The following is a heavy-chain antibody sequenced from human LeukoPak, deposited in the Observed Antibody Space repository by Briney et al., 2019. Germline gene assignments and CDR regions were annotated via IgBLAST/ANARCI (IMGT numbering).Heavy chain of an antibody. Sequence: GGSLRLSCAASGFTFDDYAMHWVRQAPGKGLEWVSGISWNSGSIGYADSVKGRFTISRDNAKNSLYLQMNSLRAEDTAVYYCARARAGQGYDYVWGSYRRYFDYWGQGTLVTVSS. CDR3: ARARAGQGYDYVWGSYRRYFDY. CDR1: GFTFDDYA. CDR2: ISWNSGSI. J-gene: IGHJ4*02. D-gene: IGHD3-16*02. V-gene: IGHV3-9*01.